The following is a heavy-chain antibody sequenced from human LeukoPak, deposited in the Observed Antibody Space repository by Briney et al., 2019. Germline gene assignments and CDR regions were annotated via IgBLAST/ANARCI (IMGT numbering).Heavy chain of an antibody. J-gene: IGHJ5*02. D-gene: IGHD2-2*01. Sequence: QSGGSLRLSCAASGFTFSSYAMSWVRQAPGKGLEWVSAISGSGGSTYYADSVKGRFTISRDNSKNTLYLQMNSLRAEDTAVYYCAKDAPYCSSTSCYINTLWFDPWGQGTLVTVSS. CDR3: AKDAPYCSSTSCYINTLWFDP. CDR1: GFTFSSYA. V-gene: IGHV3-23*01. CDR2: ISGSGGST.